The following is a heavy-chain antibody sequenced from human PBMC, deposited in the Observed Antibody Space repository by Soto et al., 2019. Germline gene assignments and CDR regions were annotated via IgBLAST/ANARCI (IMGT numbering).Heavy chain of an antibody. CDR2: ISAYTDDP. J-gene: IGHJ5*02. V-gene: IGHV1-18*04. CDR3: ARVIPGAEAWFDP. Sequence: ASVKVSCKASGYTLTSYYIHWVRQAPGQGLEWMGWISAYTDDPNYAQKFQGRVTMAIDTSTSTAYLDLRSLTSDDTAVYYCARVIPGAEAWFDPWGQGTLVTVS. D-gene: IGHD2-2*01. CDR1: GYTLTSYY.